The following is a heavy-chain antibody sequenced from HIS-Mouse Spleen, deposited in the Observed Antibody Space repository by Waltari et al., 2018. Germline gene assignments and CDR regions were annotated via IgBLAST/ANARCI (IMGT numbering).Heavy chain of an antibody. CDR3: AKDRGSPLYFDY. CDR1: GFTFSSYG. D-gene: IGHD1-26*01. J-gene: IGHJ4*02. Sequence: QVQLVESGGGVVQPGRSLRLSCEASGFTFSSYGMHWVRQAPGKGLEWVAVISYDGSNKYYADSVKGRFTISRDNSKNTLYLQMNSLRAEDTAVYYCAKDRGSPLYFDYWGQGTLVTVSS. V-gene: IGHV3-30*18. CDR2: ISYDGSNK.